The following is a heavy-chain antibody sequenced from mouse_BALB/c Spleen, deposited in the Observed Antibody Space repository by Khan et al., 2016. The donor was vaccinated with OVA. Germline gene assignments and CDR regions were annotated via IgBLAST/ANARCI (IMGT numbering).Heavy chain of an antibody. CDR2: ISTYYGDA. CDR1: GYTFTDFT. CDR3: AKGGGGDRFLY. Sequence: VQLVESGAELVRPGVSVKISCKGSGYTFTDFTMHWVKQSHAVSLEWIGVISTYYGDADYNQKFKGKATMTVDKSSNTAYLDLARLTSEDSAIXYCAKGGGGDRFLYWGQGTLVTVSA. V-gene: IGHV1S137*01. J-gene: IGHJ3*01.